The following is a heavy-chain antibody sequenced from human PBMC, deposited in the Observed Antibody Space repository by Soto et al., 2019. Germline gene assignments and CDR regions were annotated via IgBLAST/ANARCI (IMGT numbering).Heavy chain of an antibody. CDR2: IIPIFGTA. CDR1: GGTFSSYA. Sequence: QVQLVQSGAEVKKPGSSVKVSCKASGGTFSSYAISWVRQAPGQGLEWMGGIIPIFGTANYAQKFQGRVMITADESTSTAYMELSSLRSEDTAVYYCARVSDTAMVRTPGAFDIWGQGTMVTVSS. V-gene: IGHV1-69*01. CDR3: ARVSDTAMVRTPGAFDI. J-gene: IGHJ3*02. D-gene: IGHD5-18*01.